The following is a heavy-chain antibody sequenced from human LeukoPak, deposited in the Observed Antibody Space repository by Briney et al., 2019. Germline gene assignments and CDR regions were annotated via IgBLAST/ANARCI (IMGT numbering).Heavy chain of an antibody. D-gene: IGHD3-3*01. Sequence: GGSLRLSCAASGFTFSSYGMNWVRQAPGKGPEWVSSISSISTYTHYADSVKGRFTISRDNAKNSLYLQMNSLRAEDTAVYYCAREPRPYYDFWSGYTDYWGQGTLVTVPS. V-gene: IGHV3-21*01. J-gene: IGHJ4*02. CDR3: AREPRPYYDFWSGYTDY. CDR2: ISSISTYT. CDR1: GFTFSSYG.